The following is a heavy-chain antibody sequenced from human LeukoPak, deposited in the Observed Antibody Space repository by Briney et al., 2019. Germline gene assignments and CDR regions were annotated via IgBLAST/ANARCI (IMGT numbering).Heavy chain of an antibody. CDR2: LFSTGIT. CDR3: ASHPRVSTRWFSFYN. D-gene: IGHD2-21*01. J-gene: IGHJ4*02. CDR1: GGSVSSSNYH. V-gene: IGHV4-39*01. Sequence: SETLSLTCTVSGGSVSSSNYHWAWIRQSPGMGLEWIGTLFSTGITSQTPDASLRSRVTLSVDTSRNQFSLELRSLTAADTAIFFRASHPRVSTRWFSFYNWGQGNL.